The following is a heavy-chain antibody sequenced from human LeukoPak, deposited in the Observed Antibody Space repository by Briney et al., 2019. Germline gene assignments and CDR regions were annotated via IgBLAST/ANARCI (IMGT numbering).Heavy chain of an antibody. CDR2: INSDGSGT. J-gene: IGHJ3*02. Sequence: GGSLRLSCAASGFTFSSYWMHWVRQAPGKGLVWVSRINSDGSGTSYADSVRGRFTISRDNSKNTLYLQMNSLRVEDTAVYYCARGLFLSGYLDAFDIWGQGTVVTVSS. V-gene: IGHV3-74*01. CDR1: GFTFSSYW. CDR3: ARGLFLSGYLDAFDI. D-gene: IGHD3-22*01.